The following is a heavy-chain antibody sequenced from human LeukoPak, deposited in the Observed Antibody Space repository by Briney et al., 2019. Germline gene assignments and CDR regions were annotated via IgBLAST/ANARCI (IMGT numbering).Heavy chain of an antibody. CDR3: ARNYRFAVDYYYMDV. CDR1: GFTVSSNS. CDR2: IYSDNT. D-gene: IGHD4-11*01. Sequence: GGSLRLSCTVSGFTVSSNSMSWVRQAPGKGLEWVSFIYSDNTHYSDSVKGRFTISRDNSKNTLYLQMNSLRAEDTAVYYCARNYRFAVDYYYMDVWGTGTTVTISS. J-gene: IGHJ6*03. V-gene: IGHV3-53*05.